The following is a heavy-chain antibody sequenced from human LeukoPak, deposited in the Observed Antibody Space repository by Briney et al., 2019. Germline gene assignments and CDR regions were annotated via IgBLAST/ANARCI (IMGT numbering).Heavy chain of an antibody. D-gene: IGHD2-15*01. J-gene: IGHJ4*02. V-gene: IGHV3-23*01. CDR3: AKRIVVVISATYFDY. CDR2: ISGSGGST. Sequence: GGSLRLSCAASGFTFSSYAMSWVRQAPGKGLEWVSAISGSGGSTYYADSAKGRFTISRDNPKNTLYLQMNSLRAEDTAIYYCAKRIVVVISATYFDYWGQGTLVTVSS. CDR1: GFTFSSYA.